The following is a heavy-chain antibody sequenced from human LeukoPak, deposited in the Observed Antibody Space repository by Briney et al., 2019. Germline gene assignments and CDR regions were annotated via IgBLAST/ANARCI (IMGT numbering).Heavy chain of an antibody. D-gene: IGHD3-9*01. CDR2: INPSGGST. CDR1: GYTFTSNY. CDR3: ARVGFDWKGIDV. V-gene: IGHV1-46*04. Sequence: ASVKVSCKASGYTFTSNYMHWVRQAPGQGLEWMGIINPSGGSTSYAQKLQGRVTMTRETSTSTIYMELSSLRSEDTAVYYCARVGFDWKGIDVWGQGTTVTVSS. J-gene: IGHJ6*02.